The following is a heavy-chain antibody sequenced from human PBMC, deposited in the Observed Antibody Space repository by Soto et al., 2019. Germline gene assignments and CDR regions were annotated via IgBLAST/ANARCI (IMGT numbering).Heavy chain of an antibody. CDR1: GVPFSGYY. J-gene: IGHJ4*01. CDR3: ANLIVFHSSYYHDY. D-gene: IGHD1-26*01. CDR2: INHSGNT. V-gene: IGHV4-34*01. Sequence: PSETLSLTCAVYGVPFSGYYWSWIRQSPGKGLEWIGEINHSGNTNYNPPLKSRVTMLVDTSKNQFSLSLSSVTAADTAVYYCANLIVFHSSYYHDYWGHGTLVTVSS.